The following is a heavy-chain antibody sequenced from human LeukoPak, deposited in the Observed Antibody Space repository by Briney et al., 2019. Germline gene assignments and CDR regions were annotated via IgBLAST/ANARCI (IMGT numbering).Heavy chain of an antibody. D-gene: IGHD3-10*02. CDR2: SSSIGGRT. CDR3: AELGITMIGGV. J-gene: IGHJ6*04. Sequence: GGTLRLSCAASGPTFSSHGMNWVRQAPGKGLEWVSGSSSIGGRTYYADSVKGRFTVTRDNSRNTLHLQMNSLRAEDTAVYYCAELGITMIGGVWGKGTTVTISS. V-gene: IGHV3-23*01. CDR1: GPTFSSHG.